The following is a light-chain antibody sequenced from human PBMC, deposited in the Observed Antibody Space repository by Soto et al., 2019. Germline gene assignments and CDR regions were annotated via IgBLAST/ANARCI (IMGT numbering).Light chain of an antibody. Sequence: QSALTQPASVSASPGQSITISCTGTSSDVGGYKFVSWYQHHPGKAPKLMIYEVSNRPSGLSNRFSGSKSGNTASLTISGLQAEDEADYYCSSYTSSTTRVFGGGTKLTVL. CDR1: SSDVGGYKF. CDR3: SSYTSSTTRV. J-gene: IGLJ2*01. CDR2: EVS. V-gene: IGLV2-14*01.